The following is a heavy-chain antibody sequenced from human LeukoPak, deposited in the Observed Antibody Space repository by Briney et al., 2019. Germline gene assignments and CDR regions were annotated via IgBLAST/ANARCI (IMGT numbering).Heavy chain of an antibody. J-gene: IGHJ3*02. CDR1: GGTFTSYA. V-gene: IGHV1-69*04. CDR2: IIPILGIA. Sequence: GASVRVSCTASGGTFTSYAISWVRQAPGQGLEWMGRIIPILGIANYAQKFQGRVTITADKSTSTAYMELSSLRSEDTAVYYCARVSNIRGTCDAFDIWGQGTMVTVSS. CDR3: ARVSNIRGTCDAFDI. D-gene: IGHD2/OR15-2a*01.